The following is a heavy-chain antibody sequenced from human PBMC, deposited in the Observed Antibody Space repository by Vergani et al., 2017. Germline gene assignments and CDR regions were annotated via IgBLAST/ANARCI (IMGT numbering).Heavy chain of an antibody. V-gene: IGHV5-10-1*01. J-gene: IGHJ5*02. CDR1: GYSFTSYW. CDR2: IDPSDSYT. D-gene: IGHD6-6*01. Sequence: EVQLVQSGAEVKKPGESLRISCKGSGYSFTSYWISWVRQMPGKGLEWMGRIDPSDSYTNYSPSFQGHVTISADKSISTAYLQWSSLKAADTAMYYCARRGRGACIAARPCWFDPWGQGTLVTVSS. CDR3: ARRGRGACIAARPCWFDP.